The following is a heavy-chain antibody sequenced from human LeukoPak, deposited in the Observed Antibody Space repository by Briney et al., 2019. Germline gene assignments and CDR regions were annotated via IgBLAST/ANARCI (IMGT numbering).Heavy chain of an antibody. V-gene: IGHV1-8*03. CDR2: MHPNSGNT. Sequence: GASVKVPCKASGYTFSMFDVNWVRQAPGQGLDWMGWMHPNSGNTGYAQVFRDRVTFTADTSTNTAYMELSGLRSDDTAVYYCAKDRAMVRGAKRENWFDPWGRGTLVTVSS. CDR3: AKDRAMVRGAKRENWFDP. J-gene: IGHJ5*02. CDR1: GYTFSMFD. D-gene: IGHD3-10*01.